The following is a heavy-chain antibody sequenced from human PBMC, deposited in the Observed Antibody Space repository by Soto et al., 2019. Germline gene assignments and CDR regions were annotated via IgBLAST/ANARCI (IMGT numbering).Heavy chain of an antibody. V-gene: IGHV4-31*03. Sequence: QVQLQESGLGLVKPSQTLSLTCTVSGGSISSGGYYWNWIRQHPGKGLEWIGYIYYSGSTHYSPSLKSRVTISVDTSGNQFSLKLSSVTAADTAVYYCARGPPDYGAQVNWFDPWGQGTLVTVSS. CDR3: ARGPPDYGAQVNWFDP. D-gene: IGHD4-17*01. CDR2: IYYSGST. CDR1: GGSISSGGYY. J-gene: IGHJ5*02.